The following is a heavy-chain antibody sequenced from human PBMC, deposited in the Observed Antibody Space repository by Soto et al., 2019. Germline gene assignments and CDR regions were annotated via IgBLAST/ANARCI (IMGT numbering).Heavy chain of an antibody. V-gene: IGHV2-5*02. J-gene: IGHJ5*02. CDR2: IYWDDDK. D-gene: IGHD3-16*01. Sequence: QITLKESGPTLVKPTQTLTLTCTFSGFSLSTNGVAVGWIRQPPGKALEWLALIYWDDDKRYSSSLKSRLTTTKDTSKNQVVLTMTNMDPVDTATYYCGHGSTWGSWFDPWGQGTLVTVSS. CDR3: GHGSTWGSWFDP. CDR1: GFSLSTNGVA.